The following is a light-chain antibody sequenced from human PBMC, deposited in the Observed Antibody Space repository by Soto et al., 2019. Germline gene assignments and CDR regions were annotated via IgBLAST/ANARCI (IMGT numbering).Light chain of an antibody. V-gene: IGLV1-51*01. CDR1: SSTIGTNY. J-gene: IGLJ1*01. CDR2: DNN. Sequence: QSVLTQPPSVSAAPGQNVTISCSGTSSTIGTNYVSWYQHVPGTAPKLLIYDNNKRPSGIPDRFSGFKSATSVTLAITGLQTGDEADYYCQSYDSSLSGYVFGTGTKVTVL. CDR3: QSYDSSLSGYV.